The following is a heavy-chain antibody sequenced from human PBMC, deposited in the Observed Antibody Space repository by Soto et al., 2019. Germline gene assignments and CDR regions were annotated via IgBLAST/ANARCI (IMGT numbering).Heavy chain of an antibody. V-gene: IGHV4-39*02. J-gene: IGHJ5*02. CDR3: ATQEVGGSYVYTFDP. CDR1: GGSISSSRYY. CDR2: IYYSGST. Sequence: PSETLSITCTVSGGSISSSRYYWGWIRQPPGKGLEWIGSIYYSGSTYYNPSLKSRVTISVDTSKDHFSLKLSSVTAADTAVYYCATQEVGGSYVYTFDPWGQGTLVTVS. D-gene: IGHD1-26*01.